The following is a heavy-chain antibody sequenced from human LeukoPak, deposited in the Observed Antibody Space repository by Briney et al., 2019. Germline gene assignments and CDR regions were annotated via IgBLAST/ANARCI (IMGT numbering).Heavy chain of an antibody. V-gene: IGHV4-59*01. Sequence: PSETLSLTCTVSGGSISSYYWSWLRQPPGKGLEWIGYIYYSGSTNYNPSLKSRVTISVDTSKNQFSLKLSSVTAADTAVYYCARTKWGYYDSSGYPNAFDIWGQGTMVTVSS. J-gene: IGHJ3*02. CDR2: IYYSGST. CDR1: GGSISSYY. D-gene: IGHD3-22*01. CDR3: ARTKWGYYDSSGYPNAFDI.